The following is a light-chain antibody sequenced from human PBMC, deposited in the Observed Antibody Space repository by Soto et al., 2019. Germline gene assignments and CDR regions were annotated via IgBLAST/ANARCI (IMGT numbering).Light chain of an antibody. CDR2: TNS. J-gene: IGLJ1*01. CDR3: STWDDSLNGRV. CDR1: SSNIGSNT. V-gene: IGLV1-44*01. Sequence: QSVLTQPPSASGAPGQRVTISCSGSSSNIGSNTVNWYQQFPGTAPRLLIYTNSQRPSGVPDRFSGSKSGTSASLAISGLQSEDEDDYYCSTWDDSLNGRVFGPGTKLPVL.